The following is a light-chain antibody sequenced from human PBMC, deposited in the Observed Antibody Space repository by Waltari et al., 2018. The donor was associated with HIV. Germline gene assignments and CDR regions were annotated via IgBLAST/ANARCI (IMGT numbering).Light chain of an antibody. Sequence: QSVLTQPPSASATPGQKVTISCSGSRSNIAPNTVSWYQHFPGTVPKVLIYDNHKRSSGIPDRFSGSKSGTSATLDISGLQTGDEAHYYCGTWDTSLSAWIFGTGTKVTVL. CDR3: GTWDTSLSAWI. CDR2: DNH. V-gene: IGLV1-51*01. J-gene: IGLJ1*01. CDR1: RSNIAPNT.